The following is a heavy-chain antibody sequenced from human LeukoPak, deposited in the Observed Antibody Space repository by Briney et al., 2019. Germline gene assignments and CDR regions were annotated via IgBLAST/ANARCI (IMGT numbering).Heavy chain of an antibody. J-gene: IGHJ6*03. V-gene: IGHV4-59*01. Sequence: SETLSLTCTLSGGSISSYYWSWIRQPPGKGLEWIEYIYYSGSTNYNPSLKSRVTISVDTSKNQFSLKLSSVTAADTAVYYCARYSNYGDYYYYYMDVWGKGTTVTVSS. CDR1: GGSISSYY. D-gene: IGHD4-11*01. CDR2: IYYSGST. CDR3: ARYSNYGDYYYYYMDV.